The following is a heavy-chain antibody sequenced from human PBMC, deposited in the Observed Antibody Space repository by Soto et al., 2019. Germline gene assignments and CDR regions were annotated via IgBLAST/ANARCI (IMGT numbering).Heavy chain of an antibody. D-gene: IGHD3-22*01. J-gene: IGHJ4*02. V-gene: IGHV3-33*01. CDR2: IWYDGSNK. CDR1: GFTFSSYG. Sequence: QTGGSLRLSCAASGFTFSSYGMHWVRQAPGKGLEWVAVIWYDGSNKYYADSVKGRFTISRDNSKNTLYLQMNSLRAEDTAVYYCARDAHYYDSSGYPDYWGQGTLVTVSS. CDR3: ARDAHYYDSSGYPDY.